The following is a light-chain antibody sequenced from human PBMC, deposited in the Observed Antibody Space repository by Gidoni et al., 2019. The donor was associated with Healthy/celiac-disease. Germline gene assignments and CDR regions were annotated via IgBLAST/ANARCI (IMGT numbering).Light chain of an antibody. CDR3: QQYNSWPPIT. J-gene: IGKJ5*01. CDR2: GAS. V-gene: IGKV3-15*01. CDR1: QNINSD. Sequence: EIVMTQSPATLPLSPGERVTLSCRASQNINSDLAWYQQKPGQAPRLLIYGASTRATGNPARYSGSGSGTDFTLTIGRLQSEDFAVYYCQQYNSWPPITFGQGTRLEIK.